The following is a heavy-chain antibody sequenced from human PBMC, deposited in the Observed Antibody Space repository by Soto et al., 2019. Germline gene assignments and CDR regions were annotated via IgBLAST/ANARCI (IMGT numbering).Heavy chain of an antibody. CDR1: GFTFSSYS. D-gene: IGHD2-15*01. Sequence: EVQLVESGGGLVKPGGSLRLSCAASGFTFSSYSINWVRQAPGKGLEWVSSISSSSSYIYYADSVKGRFTISRDNAKNSLYLQMNSLRAEDTAVYYCARAYCSGGSCYPFDYWGQGTPGTVSS. CDR2: ISSSSSYI. V-gene: IGHV3-21*01. J-gene: IGHJ4*02. CDR3: ARAYCSGGSCYPFDY.